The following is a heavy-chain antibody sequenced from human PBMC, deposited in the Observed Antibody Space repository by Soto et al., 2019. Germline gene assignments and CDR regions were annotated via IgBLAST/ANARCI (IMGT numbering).Heavy chain of an antibody. CDR2: IGYDGSKK. J-gene: IGHJ5*02. V-gene: IGHV3-33*01. Sequence: QVQLVESGGGVVQPGKSLRLSCAASGFIFSDYGIHWARQPPGKGLEWAALIGYDGSKKYYADSVKGRFTVSRDNINSTLYLEMNSLRVEDSAVYYCAREGAVAGSQDSWGQGTLVTVSS. D-gene: IGHD6-19*01. CDR1: GFIFSDYG. CDR3: AREGAVAGSQDS.